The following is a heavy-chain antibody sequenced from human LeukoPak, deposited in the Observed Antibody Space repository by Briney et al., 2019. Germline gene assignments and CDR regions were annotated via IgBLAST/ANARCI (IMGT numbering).Heavy chain of an antibody. CDR3: ARDPLYYDSGSYPY. CDR2: ISSSSSYI. D-gene: IGHD3-10*01. Sequence: GGSLSLSCAASGFTFSSYSMNWVRQAPGKGLEWVSSISSSSSYIYYADSVKGRFTISRDNAKNSLYLQMNSLRAEDTAVYYCARDPLYYDSGSYPYWGQGTLVTVSS. V-gene: IGHV3-21*01. CDR1: GFTFSSYS. J-gene: IGHJ4*02.